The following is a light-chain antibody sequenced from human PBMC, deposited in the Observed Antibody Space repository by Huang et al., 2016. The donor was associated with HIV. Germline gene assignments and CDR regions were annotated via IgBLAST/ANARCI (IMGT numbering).Light chain of an antibody. CDR3: QQRSDWPPT. J-gene: IGKJ3*01. CDR1: QRVSSY. Sequence: EIVLTQSPATLSLSPGERATLSCMASQRVSSYLAWYQQKHGQAPRLLIYDASNRATGIPARFSGSGSGTDFTLTISSLEPEDFAVYYCQQRSDWPPTFGPGTKVDIK. V-gene: IGKV3-11*01. CDR2: DAS.